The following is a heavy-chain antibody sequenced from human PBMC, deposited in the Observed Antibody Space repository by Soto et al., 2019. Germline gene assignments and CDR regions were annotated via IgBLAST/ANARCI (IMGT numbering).Heavy chain of an antibody. CDR2: IYHSGST. J-gene: IGHJ5*02. Sequence: SVTLSVTCAVSGGSLSSGGCCWSWIRQPPGKGLEWIGYIYHSGSTYYNPSLKSRVTISVDTSKNQFSLKLTSVTAADTAVYYCARRVCSALKCYPGWDNWFDPWGQGILVTVSS. CDR1: GGSLSSGGCC. V-gene: IGHV4-30-2*05. D-gene: IGHD2-15*01. CDR3: ARRVCSALKCYPGWDNWFDP.